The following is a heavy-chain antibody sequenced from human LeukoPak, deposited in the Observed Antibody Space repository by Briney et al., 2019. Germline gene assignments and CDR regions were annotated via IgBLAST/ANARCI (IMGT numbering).Heavy chain of an antibody. D-gene: IGHD4-17*01. CDR1: GFTVSSNY. Sequence: QTGGSLRLSCAASGFTVSSNYMSWVRQAPGKGLEWVSVIYSGGSTYYADSVKGRFTISRDNSKNTLNLQMNSLRAEDTAVYYCARAKDYGDPVDYWGQGTLVTVSS. CDR3: ARAKDYGDPVDY. V-gene: IGHV3-53*01. CDR2: IYSGGST. J-gene: IGHJ4*02.